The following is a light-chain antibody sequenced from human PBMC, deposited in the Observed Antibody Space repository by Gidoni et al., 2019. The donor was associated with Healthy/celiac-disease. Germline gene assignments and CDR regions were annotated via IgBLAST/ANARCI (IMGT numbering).Light chain of an antibody. Sequence: EIVMTQSPATLSVSPEERATLSCRASQSVSSNLAWYQQKPGQAPRLLIYGASTRATGIPARFSGSGSGTEFTLTISSLQSEDFAVYYCQQYNNWLLWGFGQGTKVEIK. CDR1: QSVSSN. CDR3: QQYNNWLLWG. V-gene: IGKV3-15*01. J-gene: IGKJ1*01. CDR2: GAS.